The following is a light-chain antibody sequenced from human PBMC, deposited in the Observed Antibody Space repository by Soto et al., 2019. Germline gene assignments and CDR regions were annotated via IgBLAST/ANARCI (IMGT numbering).Light chain of an antibody. J-gene: IGKJ1*01. CDR1: QSVSNK. CDR2: GAS. CDR3: QKYDSAPT. Sequence: EIVMTQFPATLSVSPGERATLSCRASQSVSNKLAWYQQKRGQAPRLLIYGASTRATGIPARFSGSGSGTEFTLTVSSLQSEDFASYYCQKYDSAPTFGPGTKVEIK. V-gene: IGKV3D-15*01.